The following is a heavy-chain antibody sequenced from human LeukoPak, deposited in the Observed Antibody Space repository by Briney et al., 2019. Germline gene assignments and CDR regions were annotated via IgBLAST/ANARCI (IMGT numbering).Heavy chain of an antibody. D-gene: IGHD1-26*01. J-gene: IGHJ5*02. CDR3: ARDGSYALGWFDP. V-gene: IGHV3-11*04. CDR2: ISSSGSTI. CDR1: GFTFSDYY. Sequence: GGSLRLSCAASGFTFSDYYMSLIRQAPGKGLEWVSYISSSGSTIYYADSVKGRFTVSRDNAKNSLYLQMNSLRAEDTAVYYCARDGSYALGWFDPWGQGTLVTVSS.